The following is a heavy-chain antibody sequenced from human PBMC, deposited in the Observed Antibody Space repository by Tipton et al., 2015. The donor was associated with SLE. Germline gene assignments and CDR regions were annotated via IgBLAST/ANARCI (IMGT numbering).Heavy chain of an antibody. CDR3: ARVGCSGGSCHWRFDP. CDR2: IYTRGST. J-gene: IGHJ5*02. V-gene: IGHV4-61*02. D-gene: IGHD2-15*01. Sequence: TLSLTCTVSGGSISSSNYYWTWIRQPAGEGLEWIGRIYTRGSTNYNPSLKSRVTMSVDTSKNQFSLKLSSVTAADTAVYYCARVGCSGGSCHWRFDPWGQGTLVTVSS. CDR1: GGSISSSNYY.